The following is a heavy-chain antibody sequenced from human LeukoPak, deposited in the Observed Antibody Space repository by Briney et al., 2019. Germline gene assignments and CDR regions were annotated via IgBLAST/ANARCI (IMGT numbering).Heavy chain of an antibody. CDR1: GFTFDDYA. V-gene: IGHV3-9*01. J-gene: IGHJ4*02. CDR3: AKDMAPSMTTVTFDY. Sequence: PGGSLRLSCAASGFTFDDYAMHWVRQAPGKGLEWVSVISWNSGSIGYADSVKGRFTISRDNAKNSLCLQMNSLRAEDTALYYCAKDMAPSMTTVTFDYWGQGTLVTVSS. D-gene: IGHD4-17*01. CDR2: ISWNSGSI.